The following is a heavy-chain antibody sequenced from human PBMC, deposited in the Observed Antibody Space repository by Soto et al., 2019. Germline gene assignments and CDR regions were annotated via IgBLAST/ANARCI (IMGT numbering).Heavy chain of an antibody. Sequence: ASATVSCRASVYTFTSYDINWVRQATGQGLEWMGWIRAHNGNAKYAQKLQGRVTMTTDTSTSTVYMELRSLISDDTAVYYCARVYIMAASSYGMDVWGQGTTVTVSS. CDR1: VYTFTSYD. D-gene: IGHD2-8*01. J-gene: IGHJ6*02. V-gene: IGHV1-18*01. CDR2: IRAHNGNA. CDR3: ARVYIMAASSYGMDV.